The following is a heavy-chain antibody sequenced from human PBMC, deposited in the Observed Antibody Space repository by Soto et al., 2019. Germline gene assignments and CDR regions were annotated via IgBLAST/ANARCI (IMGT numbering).Heavy chain of an antibody. CDR1: GVTFSSHA. V-gene: IGHV3-23*01. D-gene: IGHD6-6*01. J-gene: IGHJ4*02. CDR2: ISGSVGNT. CDR3: AKEKSRPYYFDY. Sequence: GGSLGLSWGASGVTFSSHAVSWVRQAPGKGLEWVSSISGSVGNTYYADSVKGRFTISRDNSKNTLYLQMNTLRAEDTAIYYCAKEKSRPYYFDYWGQGTLVTVSS.